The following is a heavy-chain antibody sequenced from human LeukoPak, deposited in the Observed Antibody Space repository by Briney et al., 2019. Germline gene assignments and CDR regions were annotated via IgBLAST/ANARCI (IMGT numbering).Heavy chain of an antibody. D-gene: IGHD1-26*01. V-gene: IGHV3-21*01. CDR1: GFILSDYN. J-gene: IGHJ4*02. Sequence: GGSLRLSCAASGFILSDYNMSWVRQAPGKGLEWVSFIASSGTYITYADSVKGRFTISRDNDKNSLYLQMNSLSAEDTAVYYCARDLSATARAYDYWGQGILVTVSS. CDR2: IASSGTYI. CDR3: ARDLSATARAYDY.